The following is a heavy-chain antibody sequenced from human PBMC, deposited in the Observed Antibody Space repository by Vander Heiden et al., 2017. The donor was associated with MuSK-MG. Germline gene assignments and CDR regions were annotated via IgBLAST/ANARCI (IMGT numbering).Heavy chain of an antibody. J-gene: IGHJ4*03. CDR3: TRDQDDCGSGYFPFDY. D-gene: IGHD3-3*01. CDR1: GFTFGDYA. Sequence: EVQLVESAGGLVQPGRSLRLSCTASGFTFGDYAMSWFRQAPGKGLEWVGFIRSKAYGGTTEYAASGIGRFTISRDDSKSIADLQMNSMKTEETAVYYCTRDQDDCGSGYFPFDYWGRVSMVDVYS. CDR2: IRSKAYGGTT. V-gene: IGHV3-49*03.